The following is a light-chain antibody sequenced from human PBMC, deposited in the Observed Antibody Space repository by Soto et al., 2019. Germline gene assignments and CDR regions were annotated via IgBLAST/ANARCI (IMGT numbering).Light chain of an antibody. CDR2: DAS. Sequence: EILLTQSPATLSLSPGERATLSCGAGQSVSTYLAWYQHNSGQAPRLLIYDASKRASGIPARLSGSGSGTDFTLTISRLEPEDFAVSYCQLYSRSPRQITFGQGTRLEIK. CDR3: QLYSRSPRQIT. V-gene: IGKV3D-20*01. J-gene: IGKJ5*01. CDR1: QSVSTY.